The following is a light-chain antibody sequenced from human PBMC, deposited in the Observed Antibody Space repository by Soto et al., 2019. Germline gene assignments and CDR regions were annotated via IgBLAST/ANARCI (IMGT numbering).Light chain of an antibody. CDR3: FSYAGSRVV. CDR2: EIT. J-gene: IGLJ2*01. CDR1: SSDVGAYNL. Sequence: QSVLTQPASVSGSPGQSITISCTGTSSDVGAYNLVSWYQQHPGKAPKLMIYEITKRPSGVSNRFSGSKSDNTASLTISGLQAEDEADYYCFSYAGSRVVFGGGTKVTVL. V-gene: IGLV2-23*02.